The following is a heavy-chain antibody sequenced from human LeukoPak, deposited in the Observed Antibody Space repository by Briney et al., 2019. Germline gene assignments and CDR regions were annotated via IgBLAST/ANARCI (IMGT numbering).Heavy chain of an antibody. CDR2: ISVHYGDT. CDR3: ARDIVMVTYWFDP. V-gene: IGHV1-18*01. J-gene: IGHJ5*02. D-gene: IGHD5-18*01. CDR1: SYTFTNYG. Sequence: AASVKVSCKTSSYTFTNYGISWVRQAPGQGLEWMGWISVHYGDTNYAQKLQDRVTMTTDASTGTAYMELRSLRSDDTAVYYCARDIVMVTYWFDPWGQGTLVTVSS.